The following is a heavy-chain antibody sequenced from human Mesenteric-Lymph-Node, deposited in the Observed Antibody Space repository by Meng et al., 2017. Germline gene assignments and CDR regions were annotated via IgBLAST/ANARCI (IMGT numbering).Heavy chain of an antibody. J-gene: IGHJ6*02. D-gene: IGHD3-3*01. Sequence: GSLRLSCAVYGGSFSGYYWSWIRQPPGKGLEWIGEINHSGSTNYNPSLKSRVTISVDTSKNQFSLKLSSVTAADTAVYYCARGPYGVVIIHYYYYGMDVWGQGNTVTGSS. CDR1: GGSFSGYY. V-gene: IGHV4-34*01. CDR2: INHSGST. CDR3: ARGPYGVVIIHYYYYGMDV.